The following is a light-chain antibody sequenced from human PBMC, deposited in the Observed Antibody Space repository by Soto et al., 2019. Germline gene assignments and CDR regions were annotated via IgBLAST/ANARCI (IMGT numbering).Light chain of an antibody. CDR1: QSIGDY. CDR3: QQLYTLLFT. J-gene: IGKJ5*01. CDR2: DAS. Sequence: DIQMTHSPSTLSASVGDRVTITCRASQSIGDYLAWYQDKPGKAPRLLIYDASNLKSGVPSRFSGSGSGTEFTLTISGLLPEDFAAYHCQQLYTLLFTFGQGARLEIK. V-gene: IGKV1-5*01.